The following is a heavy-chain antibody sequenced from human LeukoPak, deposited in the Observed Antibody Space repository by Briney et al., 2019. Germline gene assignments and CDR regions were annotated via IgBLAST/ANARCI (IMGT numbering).Heavy chain of an antibody. D-gene: IGHD3-10*01. Sequence: GGSLRLSCAASGFTFSSYWMHWVRQAPGKGLVWVSRINSDGSSTSYADSVKGRFTISRDNAKNTLYLQMNSLRAEDTAVYYCAKEERYGEYLDYWGQGTLVTVSS. CDR3: AKEERYGEYLDY. CDR2: INSDGSST. J-gene: IGHJ4*02. V-gene: IGHV3-74*01. CDR1: GFTFSSYW.